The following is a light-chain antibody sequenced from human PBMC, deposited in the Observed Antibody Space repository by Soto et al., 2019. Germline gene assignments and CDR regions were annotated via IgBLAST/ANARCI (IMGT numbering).Light chain of an antibody. V-gene: IGKV4-1*01. Sequence: DIVMTQYPDSMLVSLREGAAINCKSSQRILYSSNNKNYLAWYQQKAGQPPKLLIYWAYTRESGVPDRFSGSGSGTDFTLTISSLQAEDLAVYYCQQYYSTPLTFGGGTKVDIK. CDR3: QQYYSTPLT. CDR2: WAY. J-gene: IGKJ4*01. CDR1: QRILYSSNNKNY.